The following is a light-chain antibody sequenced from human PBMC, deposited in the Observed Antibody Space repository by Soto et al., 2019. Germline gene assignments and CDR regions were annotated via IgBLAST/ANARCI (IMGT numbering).Light chain of an antibody. CDR1: QSVSSTN. CDR3: QQYGSSPLLT. Sequence: EIMLTQSPGTLSLSPGERATLSCRASQSVSSTNLAWYQQKPGQAPRLLIYGASSRATGIPDRFSGSGSGTDFTLNISRLESEDFVVYYCQQYGSSPLLTFGGGTKVEIK. CDR2: GAS. V-gene: IGKV3-20*01. J-gene: IGKJ4*01.